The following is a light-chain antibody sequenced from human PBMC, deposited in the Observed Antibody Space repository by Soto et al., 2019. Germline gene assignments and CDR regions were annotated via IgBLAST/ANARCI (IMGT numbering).Light chain of an antibody. CDR2: GAS. CDR1: QNIHTN. CDR3: QQYYNWPQT. Sequence: EIVMTQSPATLSVSPGERATLACRAGQNIHTNLAWYQQKPGQAPRLLFYGASTGATGLPARFSGSGSGTDFTLTISGLQSEDFAVYYCQQYYNWPQTFGQGTKVDIK. V-gene: IGKV3-15*01. J-gene: IGKJ1*01.